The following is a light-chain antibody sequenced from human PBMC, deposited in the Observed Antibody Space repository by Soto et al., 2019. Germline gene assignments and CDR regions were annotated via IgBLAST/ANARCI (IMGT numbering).Light chain of an antibody. CDR1: QSISGW. CDR2: DAS. V-gene: IGKV1-5*01. Sequence: DIQMTQSPFTPSASVGDRVTITCRASQSISGWLAWYQQKPGRPPNLLISDASSLESGVPSRFSGSGSGTEFTLTISGLQPDDFATYYCQQYSSYSSFGQGTKLEIK. J-gene: IGKJ2*01. CDR3: QQYSSYSS.